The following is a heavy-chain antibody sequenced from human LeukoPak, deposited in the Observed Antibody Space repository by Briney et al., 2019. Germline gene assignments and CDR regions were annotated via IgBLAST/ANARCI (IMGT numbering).Heavy chain of an antibody. D-gene: IGHD4-17*01. V-gene: IGHV1-2*02. CDR3: ARGLTVTPIDY. CDR1: GYTFTGYY. Sequence: ASVKVSCKASGYTFTGYYIHWVRQAPGQGLEWMGWINPNSGGTDYAQNFQGRVTMTRDTSISTAYMELSRLKSDDTAVYYCARGLTVTPIDYWGQGTLVTVSS. J-gene: IGHJ4*02. CDR2: INPNSGGT.